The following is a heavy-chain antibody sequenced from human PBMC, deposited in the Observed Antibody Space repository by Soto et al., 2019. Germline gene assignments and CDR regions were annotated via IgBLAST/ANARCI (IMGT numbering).Heavy chain of an antibody. CDR2: IILPFGTA. V-gene: IGHV1-69*12. J-gene: IGHJ4*02. CDR1: GGTFSNHA. D-gene: IGHD4-17*01. Sequence: QVQLVQSGAEVKKPGSSVKVSCRASGGTFSNHAVGWVRQAPGQGLEWMGGIILPFGTANYAQKFQGRVTTTADESRATTYIQFSSLRVEDTAVYYCTRGPDYEGYFDFWGQGTLVTVSS. CDR3: TRGPDYEGYFDF.